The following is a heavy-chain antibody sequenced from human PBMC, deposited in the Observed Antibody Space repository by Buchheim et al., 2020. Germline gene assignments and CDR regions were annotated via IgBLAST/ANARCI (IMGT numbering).Heavy chain of an antibody. J-gene: IGHJ6*02. CDR3: TSRSPTVTTVGFGYYYGMDV. Sequence: EVQLVESGGGLVQPGRSLRLSCTASGFTFGDYAMGWVRQAPGKGLEWVGFIRSKAYGGTTEYAASVKGRFTISRDDSKSIAYLQMNSLKTEDTAVYYCTSRSPTVTTVGFGYYYGMDVWGQGTT. V-gene: IGHV3-49*04. CDR2: IRSKAYGGTT. CDR1: GFTFGDYA. D-gene: IGHD4-17*01.